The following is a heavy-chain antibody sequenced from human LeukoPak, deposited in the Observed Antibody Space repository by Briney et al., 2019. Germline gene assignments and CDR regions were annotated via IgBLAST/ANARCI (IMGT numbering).Heavy chain of an antibody. CDR2: MHPGNGNT. Sequence: ASVKVSCKASGYRFISNYIQWVRQAPGLGPEWMGWMHPGNGNTRYAEKFQGRVTMTRDTSINTAYMDLSNLRSDDTAVYYCAREGSYCAGGDCYSYFWGQGTLITVSS. V-gene: IGHV1-2*02. CDR1: GYRFISNY. CDR3: AREGSYCAGGDCYSYF. J-gene: IGHJ4*02. D-gene: IGHD2-8*02.